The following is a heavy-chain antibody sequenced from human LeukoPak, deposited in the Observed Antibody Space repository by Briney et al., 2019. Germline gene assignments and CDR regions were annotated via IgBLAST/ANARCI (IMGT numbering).Heavy chain of an antibody. CDR2: INHSGST. J-gene: IGHJ4*02. D-gene: IGHD3-10*01. Sequence: SETLSLTCTVSGGSISSSSYYWSWIRQPPGKGLEWIGEINHSGSTNYNPSLKSRVTISVDTSKNQFSLKLSSVTAADTAVYYCARGRSVRVPLDYWGQGTLVTVSS. V-gene: IGHV4-39*07. CDR1: GGSISSSSYY. CDR3: ARGRSVRVPLDY.